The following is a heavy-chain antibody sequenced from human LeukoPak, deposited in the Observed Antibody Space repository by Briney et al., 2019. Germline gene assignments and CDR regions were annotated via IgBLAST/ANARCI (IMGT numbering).Heavy chain of an antibody. CDR1: GFTFSSYW. J-gene: IGHJ4*02. Sequence: GGSLRLSCAASGFTFSSYWMTWIRQARGKGLEWVATIKDDGSDKYYVDSVKGRFTISRDSARNSLYLQMNSLRAEDTAVYYCATLSYRRFDYWGQGTLVTVSS. CDR3: ATLSYRRFDY. D-gene: IGHD1-14*01. CDR2: IKDDGSDK. V-gene: IGHV3-7*01.